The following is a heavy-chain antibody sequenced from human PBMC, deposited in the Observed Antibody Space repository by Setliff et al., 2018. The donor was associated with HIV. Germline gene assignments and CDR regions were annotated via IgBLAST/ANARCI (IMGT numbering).Heavy chain of an antibody. J-gene: IGHJ6*03. CDR1: SGSISSYY. CDR3: AGEIAPAARLPNVGGPPPPGYYHYMDV. Sequence: SETLSLTCTVSSGSISSYYWTWIRQPPGKGLEWIGYIYYSGSTNYNPSLKSRVTISVDTSTNQFPLDLTSVTAADTAVYFCAGEIAPAARLPNVGGPPPPGYYHYMDVWGKGTTVTVS. CDR2: IYYSGST. D-gene: IGHD2-8*01. V-gene: IGHV4-59*12.